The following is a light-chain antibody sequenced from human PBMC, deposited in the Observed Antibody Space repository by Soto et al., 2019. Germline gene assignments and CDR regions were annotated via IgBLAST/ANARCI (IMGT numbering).Light chain of an antibody. CDR3: QQYHSSPLVT. Sequence: EIGLTQSPGTLSLSPGERATLSCRASQSVSSTYLAWYQQKPGQAPRLLIYGASSRATGIPDRFSGSVYETDFPLTISSLEPEDFAVYYCQQYHSSPLVTFGQGTRLEIK. CDR1: QSVSSTY. CDR2: GAS. V-gene: IGKV3-20*01. J-gene: IGKJ5*01.